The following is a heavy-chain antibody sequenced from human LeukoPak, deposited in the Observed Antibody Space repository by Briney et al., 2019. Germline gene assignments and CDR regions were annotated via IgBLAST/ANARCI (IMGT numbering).Heavy chain of an antibody. CDR2: INHSGST. Sequence: SETLSLTCAVYGGSFSGYYWSWIRQPPGKGLEWIGEINHSGSTNYNPSLKSRVTISVDTSKNQFSLKLSSVTAADTAVYYCARAWNTIYYYMDVWGKGTTVTVSS. D-gene: IGHD1/OR15-1a*01. J-gene: IGHJ6*03. CDR3: ARAWNTIYYYMDV. CDR1: GGSFSGYY. V-gene: IGHV4-34*01.